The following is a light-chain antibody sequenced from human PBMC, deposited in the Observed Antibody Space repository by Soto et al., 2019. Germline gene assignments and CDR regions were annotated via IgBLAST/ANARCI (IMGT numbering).Light chain of an antibody. J-gene: IGLJ1*01. CDR1: SSDVGGYNY. CDR3: SSYAGSNSLV. V-gene: IGLV2-8*01. CDR2: DVI. Sequence: QSALTQPPSASGSLGQSVTISCTGTSSDVGGYNYVSWYQQDPGKAPKLLIYDVIHRPSGVPDRFSGSKSGKTASLTVSGLHAEDDTPYYCSSYAGSNSLVFGTGTKLTVL.